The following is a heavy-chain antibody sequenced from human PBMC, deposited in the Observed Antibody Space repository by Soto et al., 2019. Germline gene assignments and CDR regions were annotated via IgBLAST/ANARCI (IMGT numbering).Heavy chain of an antibody. Sequence: GASVKVSCKACGYTLTNFYIHWVRQAPGQGLEWMGRFDPEDGETNYAHKFQGRVTITEDTSTDTAYMELSSLRSEDTAVYYCATSRGYDSYYFDYWGQGTLVTVSS. CDR2: FDPEDGET. J-gene: IGHJ4*02. V-gene: IGHV1-24*01. D-gene: IGHD5-12*01. CDR3: ATSRGYDSYYFDY. CDR1: GYTLTNFY.